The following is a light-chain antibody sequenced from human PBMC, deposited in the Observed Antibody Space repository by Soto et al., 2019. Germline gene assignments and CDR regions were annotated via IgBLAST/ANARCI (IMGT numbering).Light chain of an antibody. J-gene: IGLJ1*01. CDR2: EVS. Sequence: QSALTQPASVSGSLGQSITISCTGTSSDVGGYNYVSWYQQHPGKAPKLIIYEVSNRPSGVSNRFSGSKSGNTASLTISGLQADDEADYYCSSYTSSSTSYVFATGTKLTVL. CDR1: SSDVGGYNY. V-gene: IGLV2-14*01. CDR3: SSYTSSSTSYV.